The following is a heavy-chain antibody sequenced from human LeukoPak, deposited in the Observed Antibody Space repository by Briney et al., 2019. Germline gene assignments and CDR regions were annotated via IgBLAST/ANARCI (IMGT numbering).Heavy chain of an antibody. D-gene: IGHD5-12*01. CDR1: GGSIRSYY. Sequence: SETLSLTCTVSGGSIRSYYWSWIRQPPGKGLEWIGCIYTSGSTNYNPSLKRRVTISVDTSKNQFSLKLSSVPTADTAVYYCATTGGYSGYDLNYWGQGTLVTVSS. CDR2: IYTSGST. V-gene: IGHV4-4*09. CDR3: ATTGGYSGYDLNY. J-gene: IGHJ4*02.